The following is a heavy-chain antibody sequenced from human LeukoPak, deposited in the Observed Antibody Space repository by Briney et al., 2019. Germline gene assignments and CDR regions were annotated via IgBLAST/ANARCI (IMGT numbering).Heavy chain of an antibody. J-gene: IGHJ4*02. D-gene: IGHD5-24*01. CDR3: ATRNNGCPYH. V-gene: IGHV3-33*01. CDR1: GFTFSSYG. Sequence: GGSLRLSCAASGFTFSSYGMHWVRQVPGKGLEWVALIWYDGSNKYYADSVKGRFTISRDNSKNTLYLQMNSLRAEDTAIYYCATRNNGCPYHWGQGTLVTVSS. CDR2: IWYDGSNK.